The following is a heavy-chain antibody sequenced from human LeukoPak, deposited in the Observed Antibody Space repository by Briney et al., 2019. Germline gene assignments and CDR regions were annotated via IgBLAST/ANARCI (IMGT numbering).Heavy chain of an antibody. J-gene: IGHJ5*02. V-gene: IGHV1-18*01. CDR2: ISAYNGNT. Sequence: GASVKVSCKASGYTFTSYAFRWVRQAPGQGLEWMGWISAYNGNTNYAQKFRGRVTMTTDTSTSTAYMELRSLRSDDTAVYYCAREGAYCSSTSCHIQNWFDPWGQGTLVTVSS. D-gene: IGHD2-2*01. CDR3: AREGAYCSSTSCHIQNWFDP. CDR1: GYTFTSYA.